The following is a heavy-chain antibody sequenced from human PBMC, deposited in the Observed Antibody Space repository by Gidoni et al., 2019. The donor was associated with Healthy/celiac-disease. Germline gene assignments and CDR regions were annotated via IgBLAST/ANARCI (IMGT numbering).Heavy chain of an antibody. CDR2: MNPNSGNT. D-gene: IGHD4-17*01. V-gene: IGHV1-8*01. CDR3: ARGQVKRWPPDLRY. Sequence: QVQLVQSGAEVKKPGASVKVSCKASGYTITSYDINWVRQATGQGLEWMGWMNPNSGNTGYAQKFQGRVTMTRNTSISTAYMELSSLRSEDTAVYYCARGQVKRWPPDLRYWGQGTLVTVSS. J-gene: IGHJ4*02. CDR1: GYTITSYD.